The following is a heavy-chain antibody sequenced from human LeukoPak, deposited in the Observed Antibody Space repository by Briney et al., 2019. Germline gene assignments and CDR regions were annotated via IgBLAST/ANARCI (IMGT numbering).Heavy chain of an antibody. CDR3: ARTLWYMTTVTYNWFDP. D-gene: IGHD4-11*01. V-gene: IGHV1-69*02. J-gene: IGHJ5*02. Sequence: SVKVSCKASGGTFSSYTISWVRQAPGQGLEWMGRIIPILGIANYAQKFQGRVTITADKSTSTAYMELSSLRSEDTAVYYCARTLWYMTTVTYNWFDPWGQGTLVTVSS. CDR2: IIPILGIA. CDR1: GGTFSSYT.